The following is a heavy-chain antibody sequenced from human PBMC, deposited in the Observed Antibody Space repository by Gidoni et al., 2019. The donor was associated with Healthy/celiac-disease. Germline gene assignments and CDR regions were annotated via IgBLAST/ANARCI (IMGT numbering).Heavy chain of an antibody. CDR3: ARAGAQLLSGWFAP. CDR2: IYYSGRT. J-gene: IGHJ5*02. Sequence: QLQLQESGPGLVKPSETLSLTCTVSGGSISSSIYYWGWIRQPPGKGLEWIGCIYYSGRTYYTPPLKLRVTISVDTSKTHFSRKLSSVTAADPAVYYCARAGAQLLSGWFAPWGKGTLVTVSS. D-gene: IGHD2-2*01. V-gene: IGHV4-39*07. CDR1: GGSISSSIYY.